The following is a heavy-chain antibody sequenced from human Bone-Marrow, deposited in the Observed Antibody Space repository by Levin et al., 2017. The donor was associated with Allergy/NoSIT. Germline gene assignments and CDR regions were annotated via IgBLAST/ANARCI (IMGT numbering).Heavy chain of an antibody. Sequence: SQTLSLTCTVSGGSISTTSYYWGWIRQPPGKGLEWIGSIYHTGLTHYNPSLKSRVTISVDTSKTHFSLNLKSVTAADTAVYYCARDFWYTHGKTGFDIWGPGTTVTVSS. CDR2: IYHTGLT. V-gene: IGHV4-39*07. D-gene: IGHD2-2*02. CDR3: ARDFWYTHGKTGFDI. CDR1: GGSISTTSYY. J-gene: IGHJ3*02.